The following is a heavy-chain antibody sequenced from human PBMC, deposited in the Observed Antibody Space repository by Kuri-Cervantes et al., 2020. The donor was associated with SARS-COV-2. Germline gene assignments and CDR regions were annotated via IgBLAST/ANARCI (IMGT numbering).Heavy chain of an antibody. CDR2: IYTSGST. V-gene: IGHV4-4*07. Sequence: SETLSLTCTVSGGSISSYYWSWIRQPAGKGLEWIGRIYTSGSTNYNPSLKSRVTMSVDTSKNQFSLKLSSVTAADTAVYYCARDGYSSSWNYFDSWGQGTLVTVSS. D-gene: IGHD6-13*01. CDR1: GGSISSYY. J-gene: IGHJ4*02. CDR3: ARDGYSSSWNYFDS.